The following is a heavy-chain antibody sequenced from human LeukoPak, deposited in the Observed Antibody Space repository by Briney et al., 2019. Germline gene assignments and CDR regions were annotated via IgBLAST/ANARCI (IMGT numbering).Heavy chain of an antibody. CDR3: ARQPTYYGSGSSFDY. D-gene: IGHD3-10*01. CDR2: IYYSGST. Sequence: SETLSLTCTVSGGSISSSSYYWGWIRQPPGKGLEWIGSIYYSGSTYYNPSLKSRVTISVDTFKNQFSLKLSSVTAADTAVYYCARQPTYYGSGSSFDYWGQGTMVTVSS. CDR1: GGSISSSSYY. J-gene: IGHJ4*02. V-gene: IGHV4-39*01.